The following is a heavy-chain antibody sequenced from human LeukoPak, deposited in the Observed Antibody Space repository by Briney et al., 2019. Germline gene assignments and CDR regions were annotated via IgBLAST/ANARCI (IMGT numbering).Heavy chain of an antibody. Sequence: GGSLRPSCAASGFTFSSYAMSWVRQVPGKGLEWVSVISGSGDNTYYADSVKGRFTISRDNSKNMLHLQMNSLRAEDTAVYYCAKWKYSNSGIDDYWGQGTLVTVSS. D-gene: IGHD6-6*01. CDR1: GFTFSSYA. CDR2: ISGSGDNT. CDR3: AKWKYSNSGIDDY. J-gene: IGHJ4*02. V-gene: IGHV3-23*01.